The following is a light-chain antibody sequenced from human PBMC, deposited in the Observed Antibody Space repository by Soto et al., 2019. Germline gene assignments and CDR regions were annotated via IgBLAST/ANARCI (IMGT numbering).Light chain of an antibody. CDR3: QHYHSYSWT. V-gene: IGKV4-1*01. J-gene: IGKJ1*01. Sequence: IVVHQGPHSLGMSPGEKGTFICKSSETVLYSSNNKNYLAWYQQKPGQPPKLLIYWASTRVSGVPDRFSGSGSGTDFTLTICSLQPDDFATYYCQHYHSYSWTLGQGTKVDIK. CDR2: WAS. CDR1: ETVLYSSNNKNY.